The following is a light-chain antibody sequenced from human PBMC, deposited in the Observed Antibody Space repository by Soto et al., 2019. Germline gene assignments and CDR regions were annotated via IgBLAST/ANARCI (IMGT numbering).Light chain of an antibody. CDR1: QTISSW. CDR3: QHYNXXXEA. V-gene: IGKV1-5*03. CDR2: KAS. Sequence: DIQMTQSPSTLSGSVGDRVTITCRASQTISSWLAWYQQKPGKAPKLLIYKASTLKSGVPSRFSGSGSGTEFTLTISXXXXDDFATYYCQHYNXXXEAFGQGTKXEX. J-gene: IGKJ1*01.